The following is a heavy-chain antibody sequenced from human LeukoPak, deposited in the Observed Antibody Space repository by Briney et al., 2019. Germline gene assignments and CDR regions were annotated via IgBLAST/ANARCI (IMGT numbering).Heavy chain of an antibody. CDR1: GGSISSYY. J-gene: IGHJ6*02. CDR2: IYYSGST. D-gene: IGHD3-3*02. CDR3: ARVRISPGYYYYGMDV. Sequence: SETLSLTCTVSGGSISSYYWSWIRQPPGKGLEWIGYIYYSGSTNYNPSLKSRVTISVDTSKNQFSLKLSSVTAADTAVYYCARVRISPGYYYYGMDVWGQGTTVTVSS. V-gene: IGHV4-59*01.